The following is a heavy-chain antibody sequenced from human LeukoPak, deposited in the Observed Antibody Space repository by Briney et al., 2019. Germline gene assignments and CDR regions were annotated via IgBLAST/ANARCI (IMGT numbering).Heavy chain of an antibody. CDR3: ARENGLERERGYSGYGSYSSGWYAADY. V-gene: IGHV3-48*04. Sequence: HPGGSLRLSCAASGFTFSTYGMNWVRQAPGKGLEWVSYIGSSSSTIYYADSAKGRFTISRDNAKNSLYLQMNSLRAEDTAVYYCARENGLERERGYSGYGSYSSGWYAADYWGQGTLVTVSS. CDR1: GFTFSTYG. D-gene: IGHD6-19*01. CDR2: IGSSSSTI. J-gene: IGHJ4*02.